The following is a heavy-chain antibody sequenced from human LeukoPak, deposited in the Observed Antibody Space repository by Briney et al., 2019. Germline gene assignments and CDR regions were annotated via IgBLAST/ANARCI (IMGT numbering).Heavy chain of an antibody. D-gene: IGHD6-19*01. V-gene: IGHV3-66*01. J-gene: IGHJ4*02. Sequence: GGSLRLSCAASGFIVSSSYMSWVRQAPGKGLEWVSVIYSGGSTYYADSVKGRSTISRDNSKKTLYLQMNSLRVEDTAVYYCARDSGTGYTSGWYGLDYRGQGTLVTVSS. CDR1: GFIVSSSY. CDR2: IYSGGST. CDR3: ARDSGTGYTSGWYGLDY.